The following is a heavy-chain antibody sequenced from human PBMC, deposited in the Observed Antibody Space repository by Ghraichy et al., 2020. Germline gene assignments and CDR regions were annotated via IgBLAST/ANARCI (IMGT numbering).Heavy chain of an antibody. D-gene: IGHD2-2*02. V-gene: IGHV3-7*01. CDR3: AREDIVLVPAAIRAYYFDY. Sequence: GGSLRLSCAASGFTFSSYWMSWVRQAPGKGLEWVANIKQDESEKYYVDSVKGRFTISRDNAKNSLYLQMNSLRAEDTAVYYCAREDIVLVPAAIRAYYFDYWGQGTLVTVSS. J-gene: IGHJ4*02. CDR1: GFTFSSYW. CDR2: IKQDESEK.